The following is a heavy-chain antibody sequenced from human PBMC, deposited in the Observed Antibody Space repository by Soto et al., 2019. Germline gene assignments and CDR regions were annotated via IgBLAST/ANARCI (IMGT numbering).Heavy chain of an antibody. V-gene: IGHV4-30-2*01. D-gene: IGHD3-9*01. CDR3: ARVRRYFDI. CDR2: IYHSGST. Sequence: KQSQTLSLTCAVSGGSISSGGYSWSWIRQPPGKGLEWIGYIYHSGSTYYNPSLKSRVTISVDRSKNQFSLKLSSVTAADTAVYYCARVRRYFDIWGQGTLVTVSS. J-gene: IGHJ4*02. CDR1: GGSISSGGYS.